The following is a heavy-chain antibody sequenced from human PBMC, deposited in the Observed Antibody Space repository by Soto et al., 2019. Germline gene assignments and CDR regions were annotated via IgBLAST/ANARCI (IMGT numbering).Heavy chain of an antibody. CDR2: IYYSGST. CDR1: GGSISSYY. J-gene: IGHJ4*02. Sequence: SETLSLTCTVSGGSISSYYWSWIRQPPGKGLEWIGYIYYSGSTNYNPSLKSRVTISVDTSKNQFSLKLSSVTAADTAVYYCARRTRPGVHDYGDYYFDYWGQGTLVTVSS. CDR3: ARRTRPGVHDYGDYYFDY. V-gene: IGHV4-59*01. D-gene: IGHD4-17*01.